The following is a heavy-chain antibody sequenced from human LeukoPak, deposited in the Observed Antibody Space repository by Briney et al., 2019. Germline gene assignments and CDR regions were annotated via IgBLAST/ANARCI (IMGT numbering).Heavy chain of an antibody. Sequence: GGSLRLSCAASGFTFSSYWMSWVRQAPGKGLEWVANIKQDGSEKYYVDSVKGRFTISRDNAKNSLYLQMNSLRAEDTAVYYCAGDLLLHYDFWSGYSGYWGQGTLVTVSS. J-gene: IGHJ4*02. D-gene: IGHD3-3*01. V-gene: IGHV3-7*01. CDR3: AGDLLLHYDFWSGYSGY. CDR2: IKQDGSEK. CDR1: GFTFSSYW.